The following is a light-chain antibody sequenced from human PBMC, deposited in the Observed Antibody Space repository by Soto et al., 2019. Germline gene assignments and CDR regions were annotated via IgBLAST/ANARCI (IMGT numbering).Light chain of an antibody. V-gene: IGKV1-5*01. CDR2: DAS. CDR1: QSISSW. CDR3: QQYNSFSLYT. Sequence: DIQMTQSPCTLSASVEDRVTITCRASQSISSWLAWYQQKPGKAPKLLIYDASSLESGVPSRFSGSGSGTEFTLTISSLQPDDFATYYCQQYNSFSLYTLGQGTKLEIK. J-gene: IGKJ2*01.